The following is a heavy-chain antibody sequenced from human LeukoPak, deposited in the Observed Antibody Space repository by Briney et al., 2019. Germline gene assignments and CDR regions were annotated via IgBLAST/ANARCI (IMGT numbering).Heavy chain of an antibody. D-gene: IGHD2-2*03. J-gene: IGHJ4*02. CDR1: GYSFPTYW. CDR3: ARPPSRGYSSSFEY. Sequence: GESLKISCKGSGYSFPTYWIALVRQMPGEGLEWMGIIYPDESNIRYSPSFQGQVTISADKSISTAYLQWSSLKASDTAMYYCARPPSRGYSSSFEYWGQGTLVTVSS. CDR2: IYPDESNI. V-gene: IGHV5-51*01.